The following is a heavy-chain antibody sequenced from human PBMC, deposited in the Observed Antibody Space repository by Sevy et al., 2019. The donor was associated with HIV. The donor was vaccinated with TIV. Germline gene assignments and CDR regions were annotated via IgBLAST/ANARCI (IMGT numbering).Heavy chain of an antibody. V-gene: IGHV1-2*06. Sequence: ASVKVSCKASGYFFTGYYLHWVRQTPGQGLEWIGRINPNSGGTNYAQNFQGRVTMTRDTSISIAYMELSRLRSDDTAVYYCARGGGYSSGWWTFDYWGQGTLVTVSS. D-gene: IGHD6-19*01. CDR1: GYFFTGYY. J-gene: IGHJ4*02. CDR3: ARGGGYSSGWWTFDY. CDR2: INPNSGGT.